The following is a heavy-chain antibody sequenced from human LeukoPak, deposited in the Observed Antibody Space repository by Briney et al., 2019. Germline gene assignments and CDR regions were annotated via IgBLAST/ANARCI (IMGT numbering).Heavy chain of an antibody. J-gene: IGHJ4*02. CDR2: INPDSGST. CDR3: ARGRHYDSNGYYAAFYFDD. D-gene: IGHD3-22*01. V-gene: IGHV1-2*02. Sequence: GASVKVSCESSGYIFTGYYIHWVRQAPGQGLEWMGCINPDSGSTKYAQKFQDRMTMTRDASISTAYMELSRLRSDDTTVYYCARGRHYDSNGYYAAFYFDDWGQGTLVTVSS. CDR1: GYIFTGYY.